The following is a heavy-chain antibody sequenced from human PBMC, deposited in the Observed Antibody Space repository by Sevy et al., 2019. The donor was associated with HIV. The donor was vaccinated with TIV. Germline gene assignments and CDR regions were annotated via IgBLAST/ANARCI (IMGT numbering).Heavy chain of an antibody. CDR3: VRDSSDYGGHIIMYFDY. V-gene: IGHV4-30-4*01. Sequence: SETLSLTCTVSGGSISSGDYYWSWIRQPPGKGLEWIGYIYFSGRTQYNPSLKSRVTMSVATSKNQFSLKISSVTAADTAVYYCVRDSSDYGGHIIMYFDYWGQGTLVTVSS. D-gene: IGHD4-17*01. J-gene: IGHJ4*02. CDR2: IYFSGRT. CDR1: GGSISSGDYY.